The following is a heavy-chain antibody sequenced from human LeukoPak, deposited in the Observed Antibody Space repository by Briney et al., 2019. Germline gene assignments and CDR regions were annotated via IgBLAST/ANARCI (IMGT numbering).Heavy chain of an antibody. CDR3: AKDLLWFGELLSDAFDI. CDR2: ISGSGGST. CDR1: GFTFSSYA. J-gene: IGHJ3*02. V-gene: IGHV3-23*01. Sequence: QPGGSLRLSCAASGFTFSSYAMSWVRQAPGKGLEWVSAISGSGGSTYYADSVKGRFTISRDNSKNTLYLQMNSLRAEDTAVYYCAKDLLWFGELLSDAFDIWGQGTMVTVSS. D-gene: IGHD3-10*01.